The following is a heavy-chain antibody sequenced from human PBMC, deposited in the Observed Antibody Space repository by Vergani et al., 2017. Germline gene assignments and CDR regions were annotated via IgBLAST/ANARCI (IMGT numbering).Heavy chain of an antibody. V-gene: IGHV4-39*07. CDR1: GGSISSSSYY. Sequence: QLQLQESGPGLVKPSETLSLTCTVSGGSISSSSYYWGWIRQPPGKGLEWIGSIYYSGSTYYNPSLKSRVTISVDTSKNQFSLKLSSVTAADTAVYYCARKIAVAGTGPGFDPWGQGTLVTVSS. J-gene: IGHJ5*02. CDR3: ARKIAVAGTGPGFDP. CDR2: IYYSGST. D-gene: IGHD6-19*01.